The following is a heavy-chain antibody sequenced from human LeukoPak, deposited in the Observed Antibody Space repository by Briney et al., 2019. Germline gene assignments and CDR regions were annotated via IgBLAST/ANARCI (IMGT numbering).Heavy chain of an antibody. CDR1: EFTFSNYW. V-gene: IGHV3-7*01. J-gene: IGHJ6*02. CDR3: ARRGLRSQSGYPYYGSDV. CDR2: IKQDGSEK. Sequence: GGSLRLFCAASEFTFSNYWMSWVRQAPGKGLDWVANIKQDGSEKQYVESVKGRFTISRDNAKNSLYLQMNSLRAEDTAVYYCARRGLRSQSGYPYYGSDVWGQGTTVTVSS. D-gene: IGHD3-10*01.